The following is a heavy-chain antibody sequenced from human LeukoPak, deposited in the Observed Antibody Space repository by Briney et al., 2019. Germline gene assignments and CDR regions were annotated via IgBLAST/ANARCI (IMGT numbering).Heavy chain of an antibody. CDR3: ARARSYDIVTGQPHNWFDP. Sequence: SVKVSCKVSGGAFSRSTINWVRQAPGQGLEWMGRIIPIFGTTSYAQKFQGRVTISADESTNTTYMELSSLRSEDTTVYYCARARSYDIVTGQPHNWFDPWGQGTLVTVSS. V-gene: IGHV1-69*01. CDR1: GGAFSRST. J-gene: IGHJ5*02. D-gene: IGHD3-9*01. CDR2: IIPIFGTT.